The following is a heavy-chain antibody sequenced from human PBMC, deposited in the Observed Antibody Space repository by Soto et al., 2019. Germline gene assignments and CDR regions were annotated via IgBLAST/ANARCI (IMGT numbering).Heavy chain of an antibody. J-gene: IGHJ5*02. CDR1: GFTFSSYG. CDR2: ISYDGSNK. V-gene: IGHV3-30*03. Sequence: GGSLRLSCAASGFTFSSYGMHWVRQAPGKGLEWVAVISYDGSNKYYADSVKGRFTISRDNSKNTLYLQMNSLRAEDTAVYYXXXDQXXPLGYCSGGSCYSSISWFDPWGQGTLVTVSS. CDR3: XXDQXXPLGYCSGGSCYSSISWFDP. D-gene: IGHD2-15*01.